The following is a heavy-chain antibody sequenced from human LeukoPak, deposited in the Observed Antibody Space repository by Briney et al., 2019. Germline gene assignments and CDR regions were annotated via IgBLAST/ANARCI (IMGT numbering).Heavy chain of an antibody. D-gene: IGHD2-21*02. CDR1: GGTFISYA. J-gene: IGHJ4*02. CDR2: IIPILGIA. Sequence: ASVKVSCKASGGTFISYAISWVRQAPGQGLEWMGRIIPILGIANYAQKFQGRVTITADKSTSTPYMELSSLRSEDTAVYYCARASLLLRGIGSDWGQGTLVTVSS. CDR3: ARASLLLRGIGSD. V-gene: IGHV1-69*04.